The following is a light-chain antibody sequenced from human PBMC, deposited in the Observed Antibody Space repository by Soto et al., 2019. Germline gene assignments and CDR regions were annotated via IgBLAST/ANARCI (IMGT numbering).Light chain of an antibody. V-gene: IGLV8-61*01. Sequence: QTVVTQEPALSVSPGGTVTLTCGLSYASITTNYQPSWFQPTPCQAPRTLIYSTYTRSSGVPDRFSGSILWNKAALTITGAQTDDEAVYYCVLFMGSGISMFGGGTKLTVL. J-gene: IGLJ3*02. CDR2: STY. CDR3: VLFMGSGISM. CDR1: YASITTNYQ.